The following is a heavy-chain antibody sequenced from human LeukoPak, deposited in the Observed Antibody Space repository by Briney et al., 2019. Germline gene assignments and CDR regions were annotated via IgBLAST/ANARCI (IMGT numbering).Heavy chain of an antibody. V-gene: IGHV3-11*01. J-gene: IGHJ4*02. CDR1: GFTFRDDY. Sequence: PGGSLRLSCAASGFTFRDDYMTWVRQAPGKGLEWVSRISRSTGTIYYADSVPGRFTFSRDNGKNPLYLQMSYLRAEDTAVYYCVREAKMTAVLWGQGTLVTVAS. CDR2: ISRSTGTI. CDR3: VREAKMTAVL. D-gene: IGHD3-10*01.